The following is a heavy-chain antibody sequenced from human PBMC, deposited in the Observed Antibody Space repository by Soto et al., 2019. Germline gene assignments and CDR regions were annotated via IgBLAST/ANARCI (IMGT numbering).Heavy chain of an antibody. CDR2: ISGSGGST. Sequence: GGSLRLSCAASGFTFSSYAMSWVRQAPGKGLEWVSAISGSGGSTYYADSVKGRFTISRDNSKNTLYLQINSLRAEDTAVYYCAKGPRITMVRGPNWFDPWGQGTLVTVSS. V-gene: IGHV3-23*01. CDR3: AKGPRITMVRGPNWFDP. CDR1: GFTFSSYA. D-gene: IGHD3-10*01. J-gene: IGHJ5*02.